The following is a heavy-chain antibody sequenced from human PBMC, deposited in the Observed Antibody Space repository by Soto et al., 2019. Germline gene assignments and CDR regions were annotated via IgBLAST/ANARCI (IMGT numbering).Heavy chain of an antibody. CDR3: ARTPAGYSSGWYVSGLDV. CDR1: GFSLSTSGMC. CDR2: IDWEDDK. V-gene: IGHV2-70*01. D-gene: IGHD6-19*01. J-gene: IGHJ6*02. Sequence: SGPTLVNPTQPLTLTCTFSGFSLSTSGMCVSWIRQPPGKALEWLALIDWEDDKYYSTSLKTRLTISKDTSKNQVVLTMTNMDPVDTATYYCARTPAGYSSGWYVSGLDVWGQGTTVTVSS.